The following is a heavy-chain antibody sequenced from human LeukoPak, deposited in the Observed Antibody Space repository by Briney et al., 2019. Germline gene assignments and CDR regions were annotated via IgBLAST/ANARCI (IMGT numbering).Heavy chain of an antibody. D-gene: IGHD2-21*02. Sequence: GASVKVSCKASGYTFTGYHIHWVRQAPGQGLEWMAWINPNSGGTSYAQKFQGRVTTTRDTSISTAYMELSSLRSDDTAVYYCARNAINCGGDCYYSFDYWGQGTLVTVSS. CDR2: INPNSGGT. J-gene: IGHJ4*02. CDR3: ARNAINCGGDCYYSFDY. CDR1: GYTFTGYH. V-gene: IGHV1-2*02.